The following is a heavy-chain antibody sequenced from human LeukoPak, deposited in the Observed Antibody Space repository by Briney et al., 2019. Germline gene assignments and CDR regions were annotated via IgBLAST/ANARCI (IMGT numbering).Heavy chain of an antibody. CDR3: AKDRTVGASYWYFDL. V-gene: IGHV3-30*18. CDR2: VSYDGSNK. Sequence: GGSLRLSCAASGFTFSSYGMHWVRQAPGKGLEWVAVVSYDGSNKYYADSVKGRFTISRDNSKNTLFLHMNTLRAEDTAIYYCAKDRTVGASYWYFDLWGRGTLVTVSS. J-gene: IGHJ2*01. D-gene: IGHD1-26*01. CDR1: GFTFSSYG.